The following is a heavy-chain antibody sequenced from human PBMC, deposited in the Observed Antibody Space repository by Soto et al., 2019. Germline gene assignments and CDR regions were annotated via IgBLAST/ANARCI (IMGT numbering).Heavy chain of an antibody. J-gene: IGHJ4*02. CDR3: ARDPVVAVAGTAGFDY. D-gene: IGHD6-19*01. Sequence: ASVKVSCKASGYTFTGYYMHWVRQAPGQGLEWMGWINPNSGGTNYAQKFQGRVTMTRDTSISTAYMELSRLRSDDTAVYYCARDPVVAVAGTAGFDYWGQGTMVTVYS. CDR1: GYTFTGYY. CDR2: INPNSGGT. V-gene: IGHV1-2*02.